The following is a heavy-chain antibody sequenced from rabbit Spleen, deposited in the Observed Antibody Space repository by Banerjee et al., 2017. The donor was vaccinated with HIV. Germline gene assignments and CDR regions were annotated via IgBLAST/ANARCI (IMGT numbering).Heavy chain of an antibody. CDR2: INGVTGKA. CDR1: GFDLSNYW. V-gene: IGHV1S45*01. Sequence: QEQLEESGGDLVKPGGTLTLTCKASGFDLSNYWMCWVRQAPGKGLEWIACINGVTGKAVYATWAKGRFTFSKTSSTTVTLQVTSLTVADTATYFCARDTGTSFSTYGMDLWGPGPSSPS. CDR3: ARDTGTSFSTYGMDL. J-gene: IGHJ6*01. D-gene: IGHD8-1*01.